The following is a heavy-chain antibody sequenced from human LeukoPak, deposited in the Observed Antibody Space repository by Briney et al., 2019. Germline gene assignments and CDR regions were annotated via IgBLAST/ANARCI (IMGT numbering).Heavy chain of an antibody. Sequence: PGGSLRLSCAASGFTFSSYAMSWVRQAPGKGLEWVSAISGSGGSTYYASSVKGRFTFSRDNSKNTLYLQMNSLRAEDTAVYYCATLGGYCSGGSCYTNDYWGQGTLVTVSS. V-gene: IGHV3-23*01. J-gene: IGHJ4*02. CDR3: ATLGGYCSGGSCYTNDY. CDR2: ISGSGGST. CDR1: GFTFSSYA. D-gene: IGHD2-15*01.